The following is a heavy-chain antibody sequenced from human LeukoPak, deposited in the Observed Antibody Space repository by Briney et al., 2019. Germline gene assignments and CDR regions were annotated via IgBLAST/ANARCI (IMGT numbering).Heavy chain of an antibody. V-gene: IGHV4-59*01. J-gene: IGHJ3*02. Sequence: SETLSLTCTVSGGSISSYYWSWIRQPTGKGLEWIGYIYYSGSTNYNPSLKSRVTISVDTSKNQFSLKLSSVTAADTAVYYCARDYGGYNDAFDIWGQGTMVTVSS. D-gene: IGHD4-23*01. CDR2: IYYSGST. CDR3: ARDYGGYNDAFDI. CDR1: GGSISSYY.